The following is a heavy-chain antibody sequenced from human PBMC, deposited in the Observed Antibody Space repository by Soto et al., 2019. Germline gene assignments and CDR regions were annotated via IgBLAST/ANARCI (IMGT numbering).Heavy chain of an antibody. D-gene: IGHD3-9*01. CDR3: ARGGSNFDWLLPFDY. CDR2: IYYSGST. CDR1: GGSISSYY. J-gene: IGHJ4*02. V-gene: IGHV4-59*01. Sequence: LSLTCTVSGGSISSYYWSWIRQPPGKGLEWIGYIYYSGSTNYNPSLKSRVTISVDTSKNQFSLKLSSVTAADTAVYYCARGGSNFDWLLPFDYGGQGTLVTVSS.